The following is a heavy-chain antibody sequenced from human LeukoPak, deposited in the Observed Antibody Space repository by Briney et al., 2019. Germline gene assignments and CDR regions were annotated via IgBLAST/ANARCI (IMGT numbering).Heavy chain of an antibody. CDR1: GGSISSSSYY. Sequence: SETLSLTCTVSGGSISSSSYYWSWIRQPPGKGLEWIGYIYYSGSTNYNPSLKSRVTISVDTSKNQFSLKLSSVTAADTAVYYCARDVGWGYFDLWGRGTLVTVSS. V-gene: IGHV4-61*01. CDR2: IYYSGST. D-gene: IGHD7-27*01. CDR3: ARDVGWGYFDL. J-gene: IGHJ2*01.